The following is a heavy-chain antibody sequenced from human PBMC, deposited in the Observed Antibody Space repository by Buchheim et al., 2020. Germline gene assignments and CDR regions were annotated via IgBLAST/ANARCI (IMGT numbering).Heavy chain of an antibody. CDR1: GGSINSYC. V-gene: IGHV4-59*01. CDR2: VYYSGST. D-gene: IGHD5-24*01. Sequence: QVQLQESGPGLVKPSETLSLTCSVSGGSINSYCWSWIRQSPGKGLEWIGHVYYSGSTNYNPSLKSRVTISVDTSPKQFSLKLSSVTPADTAVYYCARSGDGYNNWYFDLWGRGTL. CDR3: ARSGDGYNNWYFDL. J-gene: IGHJ2*01.